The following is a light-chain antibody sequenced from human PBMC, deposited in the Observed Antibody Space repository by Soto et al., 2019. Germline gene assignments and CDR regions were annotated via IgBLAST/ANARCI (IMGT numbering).Light chain of an antibody. CDR1: QTFTNNY. CDR2: YAS. CDR3: QQYNTWPWT. V-gene: IGKV3-15*01. Sequence: EIVLTQSPGTLSLSPGERAILSCRASQTFTNNYLAWYQQKPGQAPRLLIFYASTRAPGIPSGFSGSGSGTEFTLTISSLQSEDFAVYYCQQYNTWPWTFGQGTEVEIK. J-gene: IGKJ1*01.